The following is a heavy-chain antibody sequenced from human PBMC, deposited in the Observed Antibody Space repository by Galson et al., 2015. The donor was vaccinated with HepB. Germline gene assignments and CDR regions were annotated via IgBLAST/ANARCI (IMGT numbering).Heavy chain of an antibody. CDR3: ARGGAFLGGVVINPDY. CDR1: GFTFSSYA. J-gene: IGHJ4*02. Sequence: SLRLSCAASGFTFSSYAMHWVRQAPGKGLEWVAVISYDGSNKYYADSVKGRFTISRDNSKNTLYLQMNSLRAEDTAVYYCARGGAFLGGVVINPDYWGQGTLVTVSS. V-gene: IGHV3-30-3*01. D-gene: IGHD3-3*01. CDR2: ISYDGSNK.